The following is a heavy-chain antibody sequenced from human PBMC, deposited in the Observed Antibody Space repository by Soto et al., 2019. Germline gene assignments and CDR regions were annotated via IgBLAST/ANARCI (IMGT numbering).Heavy chain of an antibody. V-gene: IGHV3-21*01. CDR3: ATGKQLVYRY. CDR1: GFTFSSNS. J-gene: IGHJ4*02. D-gene: IGHD6-6*01. Sequence: GGSLRLSCAASGFTFSSNSMNWVRQAPGKGLEWVSSISSSGSFIYYADSVKGRFTISRDNAKNSLYLQMNSLRAEDTAVYYCATGKQLVYRYWGQGTLVTVSS. CDR2: ISSSGSFI.